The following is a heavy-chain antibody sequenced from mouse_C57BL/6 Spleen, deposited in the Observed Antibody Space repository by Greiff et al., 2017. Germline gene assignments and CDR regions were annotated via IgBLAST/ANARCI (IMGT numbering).Heavy chain of an antibody. CDR2: IDPSDSET. J-gene: IGHJ3*01. V-gene: IGHV1-52*01. D-gene: IGHD4-1*01. CDR3: ARWDRRGFAY. CDR1: GYTFTSYW. Sequence: QVQLQQSGAELVKPGSSVKLSCKASGYTFTSYWMHWVKQRPIQGLEWIGNIDPSDSETHYNQKFKDKATLTVDKSSSTAYMQLSSLTSEDSAVYYCARWDRRGFAYWGQGTLVTVSA.